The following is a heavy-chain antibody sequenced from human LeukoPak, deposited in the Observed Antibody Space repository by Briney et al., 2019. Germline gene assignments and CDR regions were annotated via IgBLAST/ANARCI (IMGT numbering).Heavy chain of an antibody. CDR2: IYYSGST. V-gene: IGHV4-39*01. J-gene: IGHJ4*02. D-gene: IGHD3-9*01. CDR1: GGSISSSSYY. CDR3: ARHDYDILTGYRLDY. Sequence: PSETLSLTCTVSGGSISSSSYYWGWIRQPPGKGLEWIGSIYYSGSTYYNPSLKSRVTISVDTSKNQFSLKLSSVTAADTVVYYCARHDYDILTGYRLDYWGQGTLVTVSS.